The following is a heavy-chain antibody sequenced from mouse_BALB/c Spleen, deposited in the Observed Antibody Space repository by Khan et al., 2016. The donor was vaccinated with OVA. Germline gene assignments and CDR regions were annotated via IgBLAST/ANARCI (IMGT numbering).Heavy chain of an antibody. CDR1: GYAFSSYW. V-gene: IGHV1-80*01. CDR2: IYPGDNST. J-gene: IGHJ3*01. D-gene: IGHD1-1*01. Sequence: QVQLKQSGAELVRPGSSVKISCKASGYAFSSYWMNWVKQRPGQGLEWIGQIYPGDNSTYYSGKFKGNDTLTADTSSSTAYMQLTSLPSEDSAVYCCAREGFYGSKSAWFAYWVQGTLVTVSA. CDR3: AREGFYGSKSAWFAY.